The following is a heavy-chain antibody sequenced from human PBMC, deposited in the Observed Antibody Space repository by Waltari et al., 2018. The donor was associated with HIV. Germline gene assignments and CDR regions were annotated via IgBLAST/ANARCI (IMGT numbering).Heavy chain of an antibody. J-gene: IGHJ5*01. Sequence: QVHLVESGGGVVQPGRSLRLSCVTSGFTFRAYAFHWVRQAPGKGLEWLAAISYDGTNQYYAKSVRGRFIISRDDATNTVHLQMGSLRDEDTAMYFCAKDGRLRWYGDTGWLDSWGRGSQVTVSS. CDR3: AKDGRLRWYGDTGWLDS. D-gene: IGHD3-10*01. CDR1: GFTFRAYA. V-gene: IGHV3-30*15. CDR2: ISYDGTNQ.